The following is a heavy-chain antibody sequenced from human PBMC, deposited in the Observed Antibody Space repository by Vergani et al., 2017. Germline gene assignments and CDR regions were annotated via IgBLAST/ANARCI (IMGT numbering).Heavy chain of an antibody. CDR3: ARGSLYVLRFLEWSQYGMDV. CDR1: GGSFSGYY. D-gene: IGHD3-3*01. J-gene: IGHJ6*02. CDR2: INHSGST. Sequence: QVQLQQWGAGLLKPSETLSLTCAVYGGSFSGYYWSWIRQPPGKGLEWIGEINHSGSTNYNPSLKSQVTISVDTSKNQFSLKLSSVTAADTAVYYCARGSLYVLRFLEWSQYGMDVWGQGTTVTVSS. V-gene: IGHV4-34*01.